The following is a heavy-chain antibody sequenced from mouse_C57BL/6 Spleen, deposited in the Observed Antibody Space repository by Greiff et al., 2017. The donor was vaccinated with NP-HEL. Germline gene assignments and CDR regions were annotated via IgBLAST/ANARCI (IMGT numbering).Heavy chain of an antibody. J-gene: IGHJ2*01. Sequence: QVQLQQSGPGLVQPSQCLSITCTVSGFSLTSYGVHWVRQSPGKGLEWLGVIWRGGSTDYYAAFISRLSISKDNSKSQVFFKMNSLQADDTAIYYCARMDQYYFDYWGQGTTLTVSS. V-gene: IGHV2-2*01. CDR3: ARMDQYYFDY. CDR2: IWRGGST. CDR1: GFSLTSYG.